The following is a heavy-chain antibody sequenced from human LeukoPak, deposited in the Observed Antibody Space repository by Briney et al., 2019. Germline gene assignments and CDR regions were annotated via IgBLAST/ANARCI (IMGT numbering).Heavy chain of an antibody. D-gene: IGHD3-3*01. Sequence: SGGSLRLSCAASGFTFSSYWMSWVRQAPGKGLEWVANIKQDGSEKYYVDSVKGRFTISRDNAKNSLYLQMNSLRAEDTAVYYCARDLLGKLEYYFDYWGQGTLVTVS. V-gene: IGHV3-7*01. CDR3: ARDLLGKLEYYFDY. CDR1: GFTFSSYW. J-gene: IGHJ4*02. CDR2: IKQDGSEK.